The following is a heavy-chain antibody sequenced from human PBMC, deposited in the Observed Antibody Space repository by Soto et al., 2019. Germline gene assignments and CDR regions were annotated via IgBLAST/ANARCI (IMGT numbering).Heavy chain of an antibody. V-gene: IGHV4-61*01. Sequence: SETLSLTCTVSGGSVNTAPYRWGWIRQSPRNGLEWIGNIYYTGSTNYNPSFESRVAISLDTSNNQFSLRLTSLTAADTAVYFCARDHHSHYDTRGYYPYFDFWGQGTLVTVSS. D-gene: IGHD3-22*01. CDR1: GGSVNTAPYR. CDR2: IYYTGST. J-gene: IGHJ4*02. CDR3: ARDHHSHYDTRGYYPYFDF.